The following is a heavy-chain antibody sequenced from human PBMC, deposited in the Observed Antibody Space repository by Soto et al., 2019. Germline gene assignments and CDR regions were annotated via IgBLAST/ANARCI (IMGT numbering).Heavy chain of an antibody. J-gene: IGHJ4*02. CDR1: GGTFSSYA. D-gene: IGHD3-3*01. Sequence: QVQLVQSGAEVKKPGSSVKVSCKASGGTFSSYAISWVRQAPGHGLEWMGGIIPIFGTANYAEKFQGRVTITADAATGTADMELSSLRSEDTGVYYGARGRVRFVEWLGSEGWGQGTLVTVSS. CDR3: ARGRVRFVEWLGSEG. CDR2: IIPIFGTA. V-gene: IGHV1-69*12.